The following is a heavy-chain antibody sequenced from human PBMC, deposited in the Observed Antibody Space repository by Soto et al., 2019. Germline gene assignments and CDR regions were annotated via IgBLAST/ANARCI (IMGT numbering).Heavy chain of an antibody. V-gene: IGHV4-31*03. CDR1: ADSISSGGYY. CDR2: IYYSGST. J-gene: IGHJ4*02. Sequence: PSETLSLTCTVSADSISSGGYYWSWIRQHPGKGLEWIGYIYYSGSTYYNPSLKSRITISVDTSQNQFSLKLTSVTAADTAVYYCARAGRRVPAPMTYFDSWGQGTLVTVSS. D-gene: IGHD2-2*01. CDR3: ARAGRRVPAPMTYFDS.